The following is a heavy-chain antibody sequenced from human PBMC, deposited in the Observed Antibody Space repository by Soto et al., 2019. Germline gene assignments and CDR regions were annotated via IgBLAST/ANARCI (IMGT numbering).Heavy chain of an antibody. J-gene: IGHJ4*02. CDR3: IRAGVGSRSLDY. V-gene: IGHV5-51*01. D-gene: IGHD2-2*01. Sequence: GESLKISCKGSGYRFTSYWIGWVRQMPGKGLEWMGNIYPSDSDSRYSPSFRGHVIISADNSINTAYLQWSSLEASDTAMYYCIRAGVGSRSLDYWGQGTLVTVSS. CDR1: GYRFTSYW. CDR2: IYPSDSDS.